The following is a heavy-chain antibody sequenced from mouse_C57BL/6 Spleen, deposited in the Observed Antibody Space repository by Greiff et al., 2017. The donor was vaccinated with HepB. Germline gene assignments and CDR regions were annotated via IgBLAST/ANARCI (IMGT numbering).Heavy chain of an antibody. V-gene: IGHV1-26*01. CDR2: INPNNGGT. D-gene: IGHD2-2*01. CDR1: GYTFTDYY. Sequence: EVQLQQSGPELVKPGASVKISCKASGYTFTDYYMNWVKQSHGKSLEWIGDINPNNGGTSYNQKFKGKATLTVDKSSSTAYMELRSLTSEDSAVYYCARYLVFDYWGQGTTLTVSS. CDR3: ARYLVFDY. J-gene: IGHJ2*01.